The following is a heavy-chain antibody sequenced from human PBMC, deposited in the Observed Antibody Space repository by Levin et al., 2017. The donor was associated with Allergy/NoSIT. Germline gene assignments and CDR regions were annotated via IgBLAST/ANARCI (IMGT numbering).Heavy chain of an antibody. CDR1: GGSFRNYF. V-gene: IGHV4-34*01. CDR2: INYSGST. Sequence: PSENLSLTCAVYGGSFRNYFWSWIRQPPGKGLEWIGEINYSGSTNYNPSLRSRVTMTLDKSKNQFSLKLSSVTAADTAVYYCARAPELVRHWFVPWGQGTQVTVSS. J-gene: IGHJ5*02. CDR3: ARAPELVRHWFVP. D-gene: IGHD6-6*01.